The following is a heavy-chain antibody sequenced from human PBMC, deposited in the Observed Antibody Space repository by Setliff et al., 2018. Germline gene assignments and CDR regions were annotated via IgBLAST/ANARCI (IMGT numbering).Heavy chain of an antibody. V-gene: IGHV4-59*12. CDR1: GDSMSFSY. CDR3: ARSFSRREKFLLDY. J-gene: IGHJ4*02. CDR2: INHSGST. Sequence: PSETLSLTCSVSGDSMSFSYWSWIRQPPGKGLEWIGYINHSGSTNYNPSLKSRVTISMDTSKNQFSLKVSSVTAADTAVYYCARSFSRREKFLLDYWGQGALVTVSS.